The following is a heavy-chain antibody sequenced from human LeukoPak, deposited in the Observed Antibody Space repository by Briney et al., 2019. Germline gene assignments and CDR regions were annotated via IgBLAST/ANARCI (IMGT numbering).Heavy chain of an antibody. V-gene: IGHV3-66*01. CDR2: IYSGGDT. CDR1: GFTFSNHA. CDR3: ARTVVGAATDYFDL. J-gene: IGHJ2*01. D-gene: IGHD2-15*01. Sequence: PGGSLRLSCAASGFTFSNHAMSWVRQAPGKGLEWVSVIYSGGDTYYADSVKGRFTISRDNSKNSLYLQMNSLRAEDTALYYCARTVVGAATDYFDLWGRGTLVTVSS.